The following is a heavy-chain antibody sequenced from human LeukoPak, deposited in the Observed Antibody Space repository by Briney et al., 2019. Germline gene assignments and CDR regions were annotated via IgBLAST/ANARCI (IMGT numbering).Heavy chain of an antibody. D-gene: IGHD2-2*02. CDR1: GGTFSGYY. Sequence: SETLSLTCAVYGGTFSGYYWSWIRQPPGKGLEWVGEINHSGSTNYNPSLKSRATISVDTSKNQFSLKLSSVAPADTAVYYCGRRGRGYCSSTSCYRAGAFDIWGQGTMVTVSS. CDR3: GRRGRGYCSSTSCYRAGAFDI. J-gene: IGHJ3*02. V-gene: IGHV4-34*01. CDR2: INHSGST.